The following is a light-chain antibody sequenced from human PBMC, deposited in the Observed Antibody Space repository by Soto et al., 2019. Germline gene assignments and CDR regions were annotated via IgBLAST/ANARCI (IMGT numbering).Light chain of an antibody. V-gene: IGLV2-11*01. CDR1: SSDVGGYNY. CDR2: DVN. CDR3: CSYAGSYTLV. J-gene: IGLJ1*01. Sequence: QSALAQSRSVSGSPGQSVTISCTGTSSDVGGYNYVSWYQQHPGKAPKLMIYDVNKRPSGVPDRFSGSKSGNTASLTISGLQAEDEADYYCCSYAGSYTLVFGTGTKV.